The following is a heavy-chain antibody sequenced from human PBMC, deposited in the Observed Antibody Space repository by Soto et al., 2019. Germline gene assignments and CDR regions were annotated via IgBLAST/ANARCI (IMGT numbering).Heavy chain of an antibody. J-gene: IGHJ6*02. CDR2: IDPSDSYT. D-gene: IGHD2-15*01. CDR1: GYSFTSYW. CDR3: ARSCSGGSCYSGGWEAYYYYGMDV. V-gene: IGHV5-10-1*01. Sequence: GESLKISCKGSGYSFTSYWISCVRQMPGKGLEWMGRIDPSDSYTNYSPSFQGHVTISADKSISTAYLQWSSLKASDTAMYYCARSCSGGSCYSGGWEAYYYYGMDVWGQGTTVTVSS.